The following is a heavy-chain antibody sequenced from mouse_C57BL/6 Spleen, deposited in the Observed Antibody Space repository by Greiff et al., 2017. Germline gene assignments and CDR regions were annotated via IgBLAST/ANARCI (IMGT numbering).Heavy chain of an antibody. J-gene: IGHJ1*03. CDR2: INPSNGGT. Sequence: VQLQQPGTELVKPGASVKLSCKASGYTFTSYWMHWVKQRPGQGLEWIGNINPSNGGTNYNEKFKSKATLTVDKSSSTAYMQLSSLTSEDSAVYYCARSPLSTPRYFDVWGTGTTVTVSS. D-gene: IGHD1-1*01. CDR1: GYTFTSYW. V-gene: IGHV1-53*01. CDR3: ARSPLSTPRYFDV.